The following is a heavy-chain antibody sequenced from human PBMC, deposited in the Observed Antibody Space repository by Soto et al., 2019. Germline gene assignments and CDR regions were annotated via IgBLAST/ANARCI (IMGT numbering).Heavy chain of an antibody. CDR3: ARRGIYCSGGSCYSRGFGWFDP. V-gene: IGHV1-69*13. Sequence: SVKVSCKASGGTFSSYASSWVRQAPGQGLEWMGGIIPIFGTANYAQKFQGRVTITADESTSTAYMELSSLRSEDTAVYYCARRGIYCSGGSCYSRGFGWFDPWGHGTLVTFSS. D-gene: IGHD2-15*01. CDR1: GGTFSSYA. J-gene: IGHJ5*02. CDR2: IIPIFGTA.